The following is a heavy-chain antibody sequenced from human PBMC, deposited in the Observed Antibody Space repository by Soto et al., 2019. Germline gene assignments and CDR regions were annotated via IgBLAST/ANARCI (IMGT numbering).Heavy chain of an antibody. Sequence: PGGSLRLSCAASGFTFSSYSINWVRQAPGKGLEWVSYISSGSSTTYYADSVKGRFTISRDDAKDSLYLQMNSLRDEDTAVYYCARGTYYDRTKYYFDYWGQGTLVTVSS. CDR2: ISSGSSTT. D-gene: IGHD3-22*01. CDR1: GFTFSSYS. CDR3: ARGTYYDRTKYYFDY. V-gene: IGHV3-48*02. J-gene: IGHJ4*02.